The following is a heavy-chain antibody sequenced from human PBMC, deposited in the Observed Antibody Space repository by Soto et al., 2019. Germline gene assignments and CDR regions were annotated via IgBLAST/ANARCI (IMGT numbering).Heavy chain of an antibody. CDR2: INPSGGST. V-gene: IGHV1-46*01. J-gene: IGHJ4*02. CDR3: ARPKPRRDGYNYCDY. Sequence: ASVKVSCKASGYTFTSYYMHWVRQAPGQGLEWMGIINPSGGSTSYAQKFQGRVTMTRDTSTSTVYMELSSLRSEDTAVYYCARPKPRRDGYNYCDYWGQGTLVTVSS. D-gene: IGHD5-12*01. CDR1: GYTFTSYY.